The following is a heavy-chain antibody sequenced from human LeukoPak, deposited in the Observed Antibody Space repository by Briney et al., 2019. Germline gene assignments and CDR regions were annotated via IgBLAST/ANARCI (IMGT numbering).Heavy chain of an antibody. Sequence: GGSLRLSCAASGFTFRNHGMHWVRQAPGKGLEWVAVIWYDGSNAYYADSVKGRFTISRDNSRNTLYLQMNSLRAEDTAVYYCERDIGARRLDYWGQGTPVTVSS. CDR2: IWYDGSNA. J-gene: IGHJ4*02. CDR1: GFTFRNHG. CDR3: ERDIGARRLDY. D-gene: IGHD6-6*01. V-gene: IGHV3-33*01.